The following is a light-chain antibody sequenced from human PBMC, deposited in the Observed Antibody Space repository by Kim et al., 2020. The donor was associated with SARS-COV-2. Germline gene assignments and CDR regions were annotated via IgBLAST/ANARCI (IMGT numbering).Light chain of an antibody. CDR3: QQYYSWPLT. Sequence: EIVMTQSPAPLSVSPGERATLSCRASQSFTSKLAWFQQKPGRAPRLLIYDTSTRATGIPARFSGSGSGTEFTLTISSLQSEDFAVYYCQQYYSWPLTFGGGTKVDIK. CDR2: DTS. CDR1: QSFTSK. V-gene: IGKV3-15*01. J-gene: IGKJ4*01.